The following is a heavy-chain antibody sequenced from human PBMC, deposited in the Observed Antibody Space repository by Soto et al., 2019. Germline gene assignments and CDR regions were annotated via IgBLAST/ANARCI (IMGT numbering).Heavy chain of an antibody. D-gene: IGHD3-3*01. J-gene: IGHJ6*03. CDR3: AKEPGHDFWSGELPWYMDV. CDR1: GFTFSSYG. CDR2: ISYDGSNK. V-gene: IGHV3-30*18. Sequence: PGGSLRLSCAASGFTFSSYGMHWVRQAPGKGLEWVAVISYDGSNKYYADSVKGRFTISRDNSKNTLYLQMNSLRAEDTAVYYCAKEPGHDFWSGELPWYMDVWGKGTTVTVSS.